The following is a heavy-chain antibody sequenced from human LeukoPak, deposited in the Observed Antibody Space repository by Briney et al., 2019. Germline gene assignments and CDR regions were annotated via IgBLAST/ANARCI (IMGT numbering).Heavy chain of an antibody. CDR3: AKEPLGSALYYDSSGYSAPFDY. D-gene: IGHD3-22*01. V-gene: IGHV3-23*01. CDR1: GFTFSDYY. J-gene: IGHJ4*02. CDR2: ISGSGGST. Sequence: GGSLRLSCAASGFTFSDYYMSWIRQAPGKGLEWVSAISGSGGSTYYADSVKGRFTISRDNSKNTLYLQMNSLRAEDTAVYYCAKEPLGSALYYDSSGYSAPFDYWGQGTLVTVSS.